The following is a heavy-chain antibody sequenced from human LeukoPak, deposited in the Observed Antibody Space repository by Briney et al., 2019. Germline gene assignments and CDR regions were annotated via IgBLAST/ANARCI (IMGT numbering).Heavy chain of an antibody. CDR3: ARGGEGYSYGYTWFDP. CDR1: GGSFSGYY. J-gene: IGHJ5*02. V-gene: IGHV4-59*01. CDR2: IFYSGST. D-gene: IGHD5-18*01. Sequence: SETLSLTCAVYGGSFSGYYWSWIRQPPGKGLEWIGYIFYSGSTNYNPSLKSRVTISIDTSKNQFFLKLNSVTAADTAVYYCARGGEGYSYGYTWFDPWGQGTLVTVSS.